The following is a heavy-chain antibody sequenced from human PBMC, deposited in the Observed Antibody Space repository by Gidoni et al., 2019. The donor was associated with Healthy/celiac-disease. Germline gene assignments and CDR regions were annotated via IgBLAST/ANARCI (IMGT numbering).Heavy chain of an antibody. CDR3: ARGGGGAFDI. V-gene: IGHV3-30*03. CDR2: ISYDGSNK. D-gene: IGHD2-15*01. J-gene: IGHJ3*02. CDR1: GFTFSSYG. Sequence: QVQLVESGGGVVQPGRSLRLSCAASGFTFSSYGMHWVRQAPGKGLGWVAVISYDGSNKYYADSVKGRFTISRDNSKNTLYLQMNSLRAEDTAVYYCARGGGGAFDIWGQGTMVTVSS.